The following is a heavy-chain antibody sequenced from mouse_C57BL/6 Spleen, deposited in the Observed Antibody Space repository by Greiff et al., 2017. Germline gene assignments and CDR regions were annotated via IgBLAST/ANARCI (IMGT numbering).Heavy chain of an antibody. J-gene: IGHJ2*01. Sequence: QVHVKQPGAELVKPGASVKLSCKASGYTFTSYWMHWVKQRPGQGLEWIGMIHPNSGSTNYNEKFKSKATLTVDKSSSTAYMQLSSLTSEDSAVYYCARTLGNWDHYYFDYWGQGTTLTVSS. CDR2: IHPNSGST. CDR1: GYTFTSYW. D-gene: IGHD4-1*01. V-gene: IGHV1-64*01. CDR3: ARTLGNWDHYYFDY.